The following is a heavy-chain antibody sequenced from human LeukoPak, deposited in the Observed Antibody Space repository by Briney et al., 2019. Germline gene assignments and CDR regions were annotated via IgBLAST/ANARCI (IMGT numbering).Heavy chain of an antibody. D-gene: IGHD6-19*01. CDR1: GFTFSSYG. V-gene: IGHV3-53*01. CDR3: AREGYSSGWSFDY. CDR2: IYSGGST. J-gene: IGHJ4*02. Sequence: PGGSLRLSCAASGFTFSSYGMSWVRQAPGKGLEWVSVIYSGGSTYYADSVKGRFTISRDNSKNTLYLQMNSLRAEDTAVYYCAREGYSSGWSFDYWGQGTLVTVSS.